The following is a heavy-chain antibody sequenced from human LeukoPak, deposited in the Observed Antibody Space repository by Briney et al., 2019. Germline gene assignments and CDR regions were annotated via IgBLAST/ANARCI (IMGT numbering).Heavy chain of an antibody. CDR3: ATARGCSSASCYTEYYYMDV. CDR1: GYTLTELS. J-gene: IGHJ6*03. CDR2: FDPEDGET. V-gene: IGHV1-24*01. D-gene: IGHD2-2*02. Sequence: ASVKVSCKVSGYTLTELSMHWVRQAPGKGLEWMGGFDPEDGETIYAQKFQGRVTMTEDTSTDTAYMELSSLTSEDTAVYYCATARGCSSASCYTEYYYMDVWGKGTTVTVSS.